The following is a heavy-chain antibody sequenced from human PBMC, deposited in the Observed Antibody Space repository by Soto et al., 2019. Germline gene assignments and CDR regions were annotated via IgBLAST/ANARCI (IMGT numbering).Heavy chain of an antibody. Sequence: SETLSLTCTVSGGSVSSGSYYWSWIRQPPGKGLEWIGYIYYSGSTNYNPSLKSRVTISVDTSKNQFSLKLSSVTAADTAVYYCARGTYYYDSSGYFSGWFDPWGQGTLVNVSS. J-gene: IGHJ5*02. CDR1: GGSVSSGSYY. V-gene: IGHV4-61*01. CDR2: IYYSGST. D-gene: IGHD3-22*01. CDR3: ARGTYYYDSSGYFSGWFDP.